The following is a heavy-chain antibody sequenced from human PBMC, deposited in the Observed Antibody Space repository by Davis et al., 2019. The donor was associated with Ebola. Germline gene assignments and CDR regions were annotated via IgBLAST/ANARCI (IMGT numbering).Heavy chain of an antibody. J-gene: IGHJ4*02. CDR3: AKDLAVAGRDGRIDY. CDR2: ISSSSSTT. D-gene: IGHD6-19*01. Sequence: GESLKISCAASGFTFSSYSMNWVRQAPGKGLEWVSYISSSSSTTYYADSVKGRFTISRDNSKNTLNLQMNSLRAEDTAIYYCAKDLAVAGRDGRIDYWGQGTLVTVSS. CDR1: GFTFSSYS. V-gene: IGHV3-48*01.